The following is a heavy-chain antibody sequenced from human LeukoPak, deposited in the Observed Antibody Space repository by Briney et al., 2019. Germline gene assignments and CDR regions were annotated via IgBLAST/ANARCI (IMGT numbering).Heavy chain of an antibody. V-gene: IGHV5-51*01. Sequence: GESLKISCKGSGYSFTTYWIGWVRQKPGKGLEWMGIIYPADSDTTYSPSFQGQVTISVDKSISTAYLQWSSLKASDTAMYYCARHRRKSIIGTASSRGFDSWGQGTLVTVSS. D-gene: IGHD3-10*01. CDR3: ARHRRKSIIGTASSRGFDS. CDR2: IYPADSDT. CDR1: GYSFTTYW. J-gene: IGHJ4*02.